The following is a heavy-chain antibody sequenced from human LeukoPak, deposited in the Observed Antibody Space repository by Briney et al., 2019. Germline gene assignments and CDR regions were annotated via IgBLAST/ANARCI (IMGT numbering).Heavy chain of an antibody. D-gene: IGHD3-10*01. J-gene: IGHJ4*02. CDR1: GFTFSSYA. CDR3: ATTMGVRGVIPDY. V-gene: IGHV3-30-3*01. Sequence: AGGSLRLSCAASGFTFSSYAMHWVRQAPGKGLEWVAVISYDGSNKYYADSVKGRFTISRDNSKNTLYLQMNSLRAEDTAVYYCATTMGVRGVIPDYWGQGTLVTVSS. CDR2: ISYDGSNK.